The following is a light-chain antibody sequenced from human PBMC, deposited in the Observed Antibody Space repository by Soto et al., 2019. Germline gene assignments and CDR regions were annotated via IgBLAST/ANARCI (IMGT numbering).Light chain of an antibody. Sequence: QSVLTQPPSASETPGQRLTISCSGSSSNIGSNTVNWYQQLPGAAPKLLIYSNDQRPSGVPDRFSGSNSGTSASLAISGPQSEDEADYYCSAWDDRLNGWLFGGGTKLTVL. CDR1: SSNIGSNT. J-gene: IGLJ3*02. V-gene: IGLV1-44*01. CDR2: SND. CDR3: SAWDDRLNGWL.